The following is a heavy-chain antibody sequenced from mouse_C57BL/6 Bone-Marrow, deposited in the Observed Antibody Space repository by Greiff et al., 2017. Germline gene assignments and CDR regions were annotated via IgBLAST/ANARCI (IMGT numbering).Heavy chain of an antibody. CDR1: GYAFSSYW. CDR2: IYPGDGDT. J-gene: IGHJ2*01. CDR3: ARSRITTVVATTYPFDY. D-gene: IGHD1-1*01. V-gene: IGHV1-80*01. Sequence: VQLQQSGAELVKPGASVKISCKASGYAFSSYWMNWVKQRPGKGLVWIGQIYPGDGDTNYNGKFKGKATLTADKSSSTAYMQLSSLTSEDSAVYFCARSRITTVVATTYPFDYWGQGTTLTVSS.